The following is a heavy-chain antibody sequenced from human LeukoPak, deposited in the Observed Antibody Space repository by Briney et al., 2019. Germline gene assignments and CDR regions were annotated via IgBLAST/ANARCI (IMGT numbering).Heavy chain of an antibody. CDR1: GDSISSGNYY. J-gene: IGHJ4*02. CDR2: IYTSGST. CDR3: ATLGYSYGTDY. Sequence: PPQTLSLTCTVSGDSISSGNYYWTWIRQPAGKGLEWIGRIYTSGSTNYNPSLKSRVTISVDTSKNQFSLKLSSVTAADTAVYYCATLGYSYGTDYWGQGTLVTVSS. V-gene: IGHV4-61*02. D-gene: IGHD5-18*01.